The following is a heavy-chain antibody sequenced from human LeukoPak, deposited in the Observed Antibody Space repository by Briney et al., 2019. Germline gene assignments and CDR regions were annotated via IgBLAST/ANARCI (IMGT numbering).Heavy chain of an antibody. V-gene: IGHV1-69*13. D-gene: IGHD3-22*01. Sequence: GASVKVSFKASGGTFSSYAISWVRQAPGQGLEWMGGIIPIFGTANYAQKFQGRVTITADESTSTAYMELSSLRSEDTAVYYCARDLGKTYYYDSSGYPDWGQGTLVTVSS. CDR2: IIPIFGTA. CDR3: ARDLGKTYYYDSSGYPD. J-gene: IGHJ4*02. CDR1: GGTFSSYA.